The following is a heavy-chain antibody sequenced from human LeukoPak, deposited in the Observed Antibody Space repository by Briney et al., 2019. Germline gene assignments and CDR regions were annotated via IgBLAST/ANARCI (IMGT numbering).Heavy chain of an antibody. D-gene: IGHD3-3*01. V-gene: IGHV1-18*01. Sequence: GASVKVSCKASGYTFTSYRINWVRQAPGQGLEWMGWISTYNGNTNYAQKLQGRVTMTTDTSTSTAYMELRSLKSDDTAVYYCAPGLLEWLTFDIWGQGTMVIVYS. CDR2: ISTYNGNT. CDR1: GYTFTSYR. CDR3: APGLLEWLTFDI. J-gene: IGHJ3*02.